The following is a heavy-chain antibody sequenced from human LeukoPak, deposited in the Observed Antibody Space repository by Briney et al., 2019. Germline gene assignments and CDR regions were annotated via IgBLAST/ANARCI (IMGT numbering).Heavy chain of an antibody. Sequence: GGSLRLSCAASGFTFSDYAMHWVRQAPGKGLERVAVISYDGSHKFNADSVKGRFTIPRDNSKNTLYLQMNSLRAEDTAVYYCARDLKRYSSTWYRWDFYFGMDVWGQGTTVTVSS. CDR3: ARDLKRYSSTWYRWDFYFGMDV. V-gene: IGHV3-30*04. CDR1: GFTFSDYA. CDR2: ISYDGSHK. J-gene: IGHJ6*02. D-gene: IGHD6-13*01.